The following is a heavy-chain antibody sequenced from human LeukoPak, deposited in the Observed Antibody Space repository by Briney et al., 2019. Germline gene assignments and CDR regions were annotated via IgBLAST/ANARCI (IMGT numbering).Heavy chain of an antibody. CDR1: GYTFTGYY. J-gene: IGHJ3*02. CDR3: AREMATTRDAFDI. D-gene: IGHD5-24*01. CDR2: INPNSGGT. Sequence: GASVKVSCKASGYTFTGYYMHWVRQAPGQGLEWMGWINPNSGGTNYAQKFQGRVTMTRDTSTSTAYMELSRQRSDDTAVYYCAREMATTRDAFDIWGQGTMVTVSS. V-gene: IGHV1-2*02.